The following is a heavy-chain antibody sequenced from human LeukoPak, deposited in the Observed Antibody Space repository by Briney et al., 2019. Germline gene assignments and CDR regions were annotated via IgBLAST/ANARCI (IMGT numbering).Heavy chain of an antibody. V-gene: IGHV3-21*01. CDR1: GFTFSSYS. CDR2: ISSSSSYI. CDR3: AREGADYYDSSGYQIYYYYYMDV. Sequence: GGSLRLSCAASGFTFSSYSMNWVRQAPGKGLEWVSSISSSSSYIYYADSVKGRFTISRDNAKNSLYLQMNSLRAEDTAVYYCAREGADYYDSSGYQIYYYYYMDVWGKGTTVTVSS. J-gene: IGHJ6*03. D-gene: IGHD3-22*01.